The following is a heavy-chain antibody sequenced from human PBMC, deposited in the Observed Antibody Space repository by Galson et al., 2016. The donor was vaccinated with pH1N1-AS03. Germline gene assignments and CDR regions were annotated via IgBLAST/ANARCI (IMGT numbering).Heavy chain of an antibody. CDR3: ARDIPEYTMGGLDL. CDR2: IRGSGVDT. CDR1: EFTFSNYG. V-gene: IGHV3-23*01. Sequence: SLRLSCAASEFTFSNYGMSWVRQAPGKGLEWVSFIRGSGVDTYYADSVKGRFTMSRDAVKNTVHLQMDNLRVDDTALYYCARDIPEYTMGGLDLWGQGTMLTVSS. J-gene: IGHJ3*01. D-gene: IGHD2-21*01.